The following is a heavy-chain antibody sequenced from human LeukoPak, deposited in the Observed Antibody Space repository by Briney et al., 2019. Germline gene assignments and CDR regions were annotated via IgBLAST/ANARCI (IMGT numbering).Heavy chain of an antibody. CDR3: AKSGERTPAVYFFDY. J-gene: IGHJ4*02. V-gene: IGHV3-23*01. CDR1: GFTFSNYD. Sequence: QPGGSLRLSCAASGFTFSNYDMTWVRQAPGKGLEWVSGISGRGGSTYYADSGMGRFTISRDNPKNTLSLQMNSLRAEDTAVYYCAKSGERTPAVYFFDYWGQGTLVTVSS. CDR2: ISGRGGST. D-gene: IGHD2-2*01.